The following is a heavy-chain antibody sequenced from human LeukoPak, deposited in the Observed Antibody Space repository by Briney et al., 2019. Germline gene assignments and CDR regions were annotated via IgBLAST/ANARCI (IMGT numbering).Heavy chain of an antibody. CDR2: IYYSGST. Sequence: SETLSLTCTVSGYSISSGYYWGWIRQPPGKGLEWIGSIYYSGSTYYNPSLKSRVTISVDTSKNQFSLKLSSVTAADTAVYYCASRYCSGGSCYLDYWGQGTLVTVSS. V-gene: IGHV4-38-2*02. D-gene: IGHD2-15*01. CDR3: ASRYCSGGSCYLDY. J-gene: IGHJ4*02. CDR1: GYSISSGYY.